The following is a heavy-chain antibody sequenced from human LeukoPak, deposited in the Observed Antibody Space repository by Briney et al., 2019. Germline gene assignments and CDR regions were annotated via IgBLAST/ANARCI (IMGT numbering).Heavy chain of an antibody. CDR1: GFTFSRYG. J-gene: IGHJ3*02. Sequence: GGSLRLSCAASGFTFSRYGMHWVRQAPGRGVERVAVIWYDGSNKYYSDSVECRFTISRDNSNNTLYLQMNSLRTQDTAVYYCARAKYSSGWNDAFDIWGQGTMVTVSS. CDR3: ARAKYSSGWNDAFDI. V-gene: IGHV3-30*19. D-gene: IGHD6-19*01. CDR2: IWYDGSNK.